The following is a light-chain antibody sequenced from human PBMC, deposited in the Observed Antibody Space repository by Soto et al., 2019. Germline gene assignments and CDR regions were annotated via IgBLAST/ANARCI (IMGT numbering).Light chain of an antibody. CDR1: QDIGSY. V-gene: IGKV1-8*01. CDR2: HAS. CDR3: LQDFSFPLT. Sequence: ASRMTHSPYTLSASTGDRVSITCRATQDIGSYVAWYQQIPGRAPKLLIYHASTLQSGVPSRFSGSGSGTDFTLTIDSLQPEDFATYYCLQDFSFPLTFGGGTKVDIK. J-gene: IGKJ4*01.